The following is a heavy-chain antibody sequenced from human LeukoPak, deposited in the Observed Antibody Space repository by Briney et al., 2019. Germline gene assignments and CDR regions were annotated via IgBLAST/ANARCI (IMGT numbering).Heavy chain of an antibody. V-gene: IGHV3-74*01. J-gene: IGHJ4*02. CDR2: IASDGSST. D-gene: IGHD4-23*01. CDR1: GFTFSSYW. CDR3: ARGRPHGNDY. Sequence: GGSLRLSCAASGFTFSSYWMNWVRQAPGKGLVWVSCIASDGSSTTYADSVKGRFSISRDNAKNTLYLQMNSLRVEDTAVYYCARGRPHGNDYWGQGTLVTVSS.